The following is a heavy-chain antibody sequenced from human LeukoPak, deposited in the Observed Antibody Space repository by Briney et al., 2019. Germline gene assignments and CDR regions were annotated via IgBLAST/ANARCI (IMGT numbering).Heavy chain of an antibody. Sequence: ASVKVSCKASGYTFTRYGISWVRQAPGQGLEWMGWISAYNGNTNYAQKLQGRVTMTTDTSTSTAYMELRSLRSDDTAVYYCAREMNYYDSSGYYVDAFDIWGQGTMVTVSS. V-gene: IGHV1-18*01. CDR2: ISAYNGNT. CDR3: AREMNYYDSSGYYVDAFDI. D-gene: IGHD3-22*01. J-gene: IGHJ3*02. CDR1: GYTFTRYG.